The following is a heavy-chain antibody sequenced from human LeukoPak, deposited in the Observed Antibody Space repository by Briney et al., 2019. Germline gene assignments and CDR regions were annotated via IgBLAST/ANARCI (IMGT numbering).Heavy chain of an antibody. V-gene: IGHV3-30*04. J-gene: IGHJ4*02. CDR2: ISYDGSNK. CDR3: ARDLDGDYPIY. D-gene: IGHD4-17*01. Sequence: GGSLRLSCAASGFTFSSYAMHWVRQAPGKGLEWVAVISYDGSNKYYADSVKGGFTISRDNSKNTLYLQMNSLRAEDTAVYYCARDLDGDYPIYWGQGTLVTVSS. CDR1: GFTFSSYA.